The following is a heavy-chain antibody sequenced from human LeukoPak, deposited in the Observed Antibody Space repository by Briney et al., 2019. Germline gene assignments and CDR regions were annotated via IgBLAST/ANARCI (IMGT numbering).Heavy chain of an antibody. D-gene: IGHD2-21*02. V-gene: IGHV4-4*07. CDR1: AASISSYC. J-gene: IGHJ6*02. CDR3: ARDRPLTAHNGMDV. CDR2: IYTSGST. Sequence: PETRSPTCTVAAASISSYCRRWVRHPAGKVRGWVWRIYTSGSTNYTPSLKSRVTMSVDTSRNQFSLKLSSVTAADTAVYYCARDRPLTAHNGMDVWGQGTTVTVSS.